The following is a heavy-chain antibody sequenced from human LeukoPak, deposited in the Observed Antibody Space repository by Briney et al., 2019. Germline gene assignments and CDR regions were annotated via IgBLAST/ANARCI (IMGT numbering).Heavy chain of an antibody. CDR3: ARDSWERMTDYYYYYGMDV. CDR2: IIPIFGTA. Sequence: GASVKVSCKASGGTFSSYAISWVRQAPGQGLEWMGGIIPIFGTANYAQKFQGRVTITADESTSTAYMELSSLRSEDTAVYYCARDSWERMTDYYYYYGMDVWGQGTTVTVSS. CDR1: GGTFSSYA. J-gene: IGHJ6*02. D-gene: IGHD1-26*01. V-gene: IGHV1-69*13.